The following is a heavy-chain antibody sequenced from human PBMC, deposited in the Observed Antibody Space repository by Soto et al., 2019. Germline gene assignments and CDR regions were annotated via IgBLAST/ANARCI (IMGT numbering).Heavy chain of an antibody. J-gene: IGHJ6*03. CDR1: GDSVSSNSAA. Sequence: SQTLSLTCTISGDSVSSNSAAWTWIRQSPSRGLEWLGRTYYRSKWYNDYAVSVKSRITINPDTSKNQYSVQLNSVTPEDTAVYYCARGGKNCSSTSCYSYYYYYYMDVWGKGTTVTVSS. CDR3: ARGGKNCSSTSCYSYYYYYYMDV. V-gene: IGHV6-1*01. CDR2: TYYRSKWYN. D-gene: IGHD2-2*01.